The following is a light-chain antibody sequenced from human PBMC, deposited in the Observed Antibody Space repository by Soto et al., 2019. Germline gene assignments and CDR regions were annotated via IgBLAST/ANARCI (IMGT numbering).Light chain of an antibody. CDR1: SSDIGGYNY. V-gene: IGLV2-14*01. Sequence: QSALTQPASVSGSPGQSITISCTGTSSDIGGYNYVSWYQQYPGKAPKVMIFEVSYRPSGVSNRFSGAKSGNTASLTISGLQAEDEADYYCSSYTSINLYVFGTGTKLTVL. CDR2: EVS. J-gene: IGLJ1*01. CDR3: SSYTSINLYV.